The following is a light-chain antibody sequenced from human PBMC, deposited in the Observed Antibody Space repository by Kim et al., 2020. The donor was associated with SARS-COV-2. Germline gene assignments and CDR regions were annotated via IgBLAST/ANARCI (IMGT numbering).Light chain of an antibody. CDR3: HQLHTNPLT. J-gene: IGKJ1*01. V-gene: IGKV1-9*01. Sequence: ASVGERVTITCRASQGISSDLAWYQQQPGSPPKLLIYAASTMRGGVTSSLSSSRSGTDFSITITSLQPEDFATYYCHQLHTNPLTFGHGTKVDIK. CDR1: QGISSD. CDR2: AAS.